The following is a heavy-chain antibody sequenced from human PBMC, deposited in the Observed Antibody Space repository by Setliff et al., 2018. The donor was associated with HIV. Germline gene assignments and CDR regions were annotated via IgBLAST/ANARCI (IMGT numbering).Heavy chain of an antibody. J-gene: IGHJ4*02. CDR1: GYSFSTYW. V-gene: IGHV5-51*01. CDR2: IYPAESDT. CDR3: ARLWKGLRYFDWLSHFDY. Sequence: GESLKISCTGSGYSFSTYWIGWVRQMPGKGLEWMGIIYPAESDTRYSPSFQGQVTISADKSRSTAYLQWGSLKASDTAMYYCARLWKGLRYFDWLSHFDYWGQGTRVTVSS. D-gene: IGHD3-9*01.